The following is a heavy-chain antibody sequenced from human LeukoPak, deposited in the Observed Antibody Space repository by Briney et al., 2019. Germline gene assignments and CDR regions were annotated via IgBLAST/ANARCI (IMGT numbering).Heavy chain of an antibody. CDR3: ARDLAHYDSSGYYRDY. J-gene: IGHJ4*02. CDR2: IWYDGSNK. CDR1: GFTFSSYG. D-gene: IGHD3-22*01. V-gene: IGHV3-30*19. Sequence: GGSLRLSCAASGFTFSSYGMHWVRQAPGKGLEWVAVIWYDGSNKYYADSVKGRFTISRDNSKNTLYLQMNSLRAEDTAVYYCARDLAHYDSSGYYRDYWGQGTLVNVSS.